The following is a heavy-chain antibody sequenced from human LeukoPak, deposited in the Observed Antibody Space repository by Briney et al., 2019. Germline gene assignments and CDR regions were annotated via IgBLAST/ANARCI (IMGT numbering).Heavy chain of an antibody. D-gene: IGHD2-21*02. Sequence: SETLSLTCTDPGSSISSYYWSWIRQPPGKGLEWIGYIYYRGNTIYNPSLKSRVTISVDTSNNQFSLKLSCVTAADTAVYYCARLGVVTNFDYWGRGTLVTVSS. J-gene: IGHJ4*02. V-gene: IGHV4-59*08. CDR2: IYYRGNT. CDR3: ARLGVVTNFDY. CDR1: GSSISSYY.